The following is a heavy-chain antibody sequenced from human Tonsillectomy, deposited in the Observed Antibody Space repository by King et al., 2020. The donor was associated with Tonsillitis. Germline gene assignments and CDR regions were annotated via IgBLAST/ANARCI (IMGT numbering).Heavy chain of an antibody. CDR2: INWNGGYT. D-gene: IGHD6-13*01. CDR1: GFTFDDYG. CDR3: ARGGRIADSHYYYYMDV. J-gene: IGHJ6*03. Sequence: VQLVESGGSVVRPGGSLRLSCAASGFTFDDYGMSWVRQAPGKGLEWVSVINWNGGYTAYADSLKGRFTISRDNAKNSLYLQMNSLRAEDTALYYCARGGRIADSHYYYYMDVWGKGTTVTVSS. V-gene: IGHV3-20*04.